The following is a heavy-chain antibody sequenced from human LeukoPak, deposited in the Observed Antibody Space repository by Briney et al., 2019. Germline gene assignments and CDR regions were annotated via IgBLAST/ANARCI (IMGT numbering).Heavy chain of an antibody. CDR1: GFTFSSDS. D-gene: IGHD1-7*01. V-gene: IGHV3-21*01. CDR3: ARSGTGTTYYYYMDV. J-gene: IGHJ6*03. Sequence: GGSLRLSCAASGFTFSSDSMNWVRQAPGKGLEWASSISSNSSYIYYADSVKGRFTISRDNAKNSLYLQMNSLRAEDTAVYYCARSGTGTTYYYYMDVWGKGTTVTVSS. CDR2: ISSNSSYI.